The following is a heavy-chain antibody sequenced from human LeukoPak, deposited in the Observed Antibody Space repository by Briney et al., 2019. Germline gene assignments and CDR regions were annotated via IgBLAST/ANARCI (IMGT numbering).Heavy chain of an antibody. D-gene: IGHD6-13*01. Sequence: GASVKVSCKASGYTFTSYYMHWVRQAPGQGLEWMGIINPSGGSTSYAQKFQGRVTMTRDTSTSTAYMELSSLRSEDTAVYYCAREASIDSSSLYYYYMDVWGKGTTVTVSS. CDR1: GYTFTSYY. CDR3: AREASIDSSSLYYYYMDV. J-gene: IGHJ6*03. V-gene: IGHV1-46*01. CDR2: INPSGGST.